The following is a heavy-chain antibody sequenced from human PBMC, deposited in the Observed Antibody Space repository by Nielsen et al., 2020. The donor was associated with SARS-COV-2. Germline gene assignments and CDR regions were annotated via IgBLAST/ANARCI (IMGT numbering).Heavy chain of an antibody. CDR2: ISSSSTI. J-gene: IGHJ4*02. Sequence: GGSLRLSCAASGFTFSSYSMNWVRQAPGKGLEWVSYISSSSTIYYADSVKGRFTISRDNAKNSLYLQMNSLRDEDTAVYYCASGGMATIGYWGQGTLVTVSS. V-gene: IGHV3-48*02. CDR1: GFTFSSYS. D-gene: IGHD5-24*01. CDR3: ASGGMATIGY.